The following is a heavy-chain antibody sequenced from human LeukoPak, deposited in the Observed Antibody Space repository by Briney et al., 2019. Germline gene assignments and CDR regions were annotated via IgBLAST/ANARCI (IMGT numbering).Heavy chain of an antibody. D-gene: IGHD3-3*01. V-gene: IGHV4-59*01. CDR2: IYYSGST. CDR1: GGSFSGYY. Sequence: SETLSLTCAVYGGSFSGYYWSWIRQPPGKGLEWIGYIYYSGSTNYNPSLKSRVTISVDTSKNQFSLKLSSVTAADTAVYYCARDRFLEWGYYYYGMDVWGQGTTVTVSS. J-gene: IGHJ6*02. CDR3: ARDRFLEWGYYYYGMDV.